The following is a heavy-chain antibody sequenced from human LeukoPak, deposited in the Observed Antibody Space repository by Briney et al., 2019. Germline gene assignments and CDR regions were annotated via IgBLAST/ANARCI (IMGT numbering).Heavy chain of an antibody. J-gene: IGHJ4*02. CDR2: INSDESST. D-gene: IGHD5-12*01. CDR1: GFTFSSYW. CDR3: ARDRKRGYSGYDPNPYYYFDY. V-gene: IGHV3-74*01. Sequence: GGSLRLSCAASGFTFSSYWMHWVRQAPGKGLVWVSRINSDESSTSYADSVKGRFTIPRDNAKNTLYLQMNSLRAEDTAVYYCARDRKRGYSGYDPNPYYYFDYWGQGTLVTVSS.